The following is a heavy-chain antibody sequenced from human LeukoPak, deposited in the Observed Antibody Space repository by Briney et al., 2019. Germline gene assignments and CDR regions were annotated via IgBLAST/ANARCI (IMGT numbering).Heavy chain of an antibody. Sequence: GGTLRLSCAASGFTFSVYWMTWVRQAPGKGLEWVATIDQYGGQKNYVESVKGRFTISRDNAENSLFLQMNSLRADDTAVYYCATEVWFRADSWGQGTLVTVSS. CDR3: ATEVWFRADS. D-gene: IGHD3-10*01. J-gene: IGHJ4*02. CDR1: GFTFSVYW. CDR2: IDQYGGQK. V-gene: IGHV3-7*05.